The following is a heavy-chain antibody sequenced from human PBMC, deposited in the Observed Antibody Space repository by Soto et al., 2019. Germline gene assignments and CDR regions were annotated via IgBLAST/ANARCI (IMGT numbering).Heavy chain of an antibody. CDR2: IWYDGSNK. CDR1: GFTFSSYG. Sequence: WGSLRLSCAASGFTFSSYGMHWVRQAPGKGLEWVAVIWYDGSNKYYADSVKGRFTISRDNSKNTLYLQMNSLRAEDTAVYYCARDSADYYYYYMDVWGKGTTVTVSS. V-gene: IGHV3-33*01. CDR3: ARDSADYYYYYMDV. J-gene: IGHJ6*03.